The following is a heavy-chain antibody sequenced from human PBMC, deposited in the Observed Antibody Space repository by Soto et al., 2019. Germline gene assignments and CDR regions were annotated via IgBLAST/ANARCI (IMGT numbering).Heavy chain of an antibody. D-gene: IGHD6-13*01. CDR3: ARPPFWAFSSICYRSQFYGMAV. Sequence: EVQLVESGGGLVQPGGSLRLSCVASGFTFTSYWMSWVRQAPGKGLEWVADIKEDGSAQYSVDSVKGRFAISRANATNSVYLQMNSPRPEDTAVYYCARPPFWAFSSICYRSQFYGMAVWGQGATVTVSS. CDR2: IKEDGSAQ. J-gene: IGHJ6*02. V-gene: IGHV3-7*01. CDR1: GFTFTSYW.